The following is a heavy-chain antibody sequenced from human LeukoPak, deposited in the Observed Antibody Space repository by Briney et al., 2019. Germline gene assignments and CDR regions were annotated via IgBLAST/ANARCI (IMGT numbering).Heavy chain of an antibody. V-gene: IGHV1-2*07. CDR3: ARGLYCSSTSCSDDY. D-gene: IGHD2-2*01. CDR2: INPNSGGT. CDR1: GYTFTGYY. Sequence: ASVKVSCKASGYTFTGYYIHWVRQAPGQGLEWMGWINPNSGGTNYAHKFQGRVTMTRDTSINTAYMELSRLRSVDTAVYYCARGLYCSSTSCSDDYWGQGTLVTVSS. J-gene: IGHJ4*02.